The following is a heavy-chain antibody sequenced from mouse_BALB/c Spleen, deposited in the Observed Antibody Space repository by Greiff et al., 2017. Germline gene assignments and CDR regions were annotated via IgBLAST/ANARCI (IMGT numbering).Heavy chain of an antibody. D-gene: IGHD2-1*01. Sequence: EVKLVESGPGLVKPSQSLSLTCSVTGYSITSGYYWNWIRQFPGNKLEWMGYISYDGSNNYNPSLKNRISITRDTSKNQFFLKLNSVTTEDTATYYCARRYYGNDVWGAGTTVTVSS. CDR3: ARRYYGNDV. J-gene: IGHJ1*01. CDR2: ISYDGSN. V-gene: IGHV3-6*02. CDR1: GYSITSGYY.